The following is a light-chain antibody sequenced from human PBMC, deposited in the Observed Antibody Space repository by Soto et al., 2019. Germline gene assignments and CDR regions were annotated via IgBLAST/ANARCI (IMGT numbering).Light chain of an antibody. CDR1: SGHSSYA. CDR3: QTWGAGVV. CDR2: VNSDGSH. J-gene: IGLJ2*01. Sequence: QAVVTQSPSASASLGASVKLTCTLSSGHSSYAIAWHQQQPEKGPRYLMKVNSDGSHIKGDGITDRFSGSSSGAERYLTISSLQSEDEADYYCQTWGAGVVFGGGTKLTVL. V-gene: IGLV4-69*01.